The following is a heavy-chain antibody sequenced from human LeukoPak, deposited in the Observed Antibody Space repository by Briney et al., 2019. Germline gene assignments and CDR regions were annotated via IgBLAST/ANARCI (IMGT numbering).Heavy chain of an antibody. CDR3: ARDSPLCTY. V-gene: IGHV3-23*01. CDR2: ISGGADST. D-gene: IGHD2-8*01. CDR1: GFTISNYG. Sequence: PGGSLRLSCTASGFTISNYGMNWVRQAPGTGLEWVSSISGGADSTYYADSVKGRFTISRDSSKNTLFLQMDSLRAEDTAIYYCARDSPLCTYWGQGTLVTVSS. J-gene: IGHJ4*02.